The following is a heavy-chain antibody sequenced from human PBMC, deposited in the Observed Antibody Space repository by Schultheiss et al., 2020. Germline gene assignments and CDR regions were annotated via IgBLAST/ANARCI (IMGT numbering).Heavy chain of an antibody. D-gene: IGHD1-26*01. Sequence: GGSLRLSCAASGFTFSSYWMHWVRQAPGKGLVWVSSISSSSSYIYYADSVKGRFTISRDNAKNSLYLQMNSLRAEDTAVYYCARDPSVGATLTLLWGQGTLVTVSS. CDR1: GFTFSSYW. V-gene: IGHV3-21*01. CDR3: ARDPSVGATLTLL. CDR2: ISSSSSYI. J-gene: IGHJ4*02.